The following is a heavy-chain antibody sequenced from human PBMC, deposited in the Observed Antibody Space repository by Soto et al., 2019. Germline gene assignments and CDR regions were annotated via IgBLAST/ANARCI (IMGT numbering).Heavy chain of an antibody. D-gene: IGHD6-13*01. CDR2: TYYSGST. V-gene: IGHV4-59*01. CDR1: GASMIAYY. Sequence: PSETLSLTCTVSGASMIAYYWNWMRQPPGKGLQWIGYTYYSGSTTYNPSLKSRVTISVDSSKNQFSLKLDSVTPADTAVYYCARVRGTAGKRYFDYWGPGTLVTASS. J-gene: IGHJ4*02. CDR3: ARVRGTAGKRYFDY.